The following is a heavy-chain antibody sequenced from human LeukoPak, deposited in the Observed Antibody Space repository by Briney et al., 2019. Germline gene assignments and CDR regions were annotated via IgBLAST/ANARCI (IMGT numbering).Heavy chain of an antibody. V-gene: IGHV3-30-3*01. CDR1: GFTFSSYA. CDR3: ARGTALPYWYFDL. J-gene: IGHJ2*01. CDR2: ISYDGSNK. Sequence: GRSLRLSCAASGFTFSSYAMHWVRQAPGKGLEWVAVISYDGSNKYYADSVKGRFTISRDNSKNTLYLQMNSLRAEDTAVYYCARGTALPYWYFDLWGRGTLVTVSS. D-gene: IGHD1-14*01.